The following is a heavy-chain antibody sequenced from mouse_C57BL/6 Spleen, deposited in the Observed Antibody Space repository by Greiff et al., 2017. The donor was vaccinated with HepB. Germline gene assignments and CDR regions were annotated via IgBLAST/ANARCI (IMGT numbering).Heavy chain of an antibody. Sequence: VQLQQPGAELVKPGASVKLSCKASGYTFTSYWMQWVKQRPGQGLEWIGEIDPSDSYTNYNQKFKGKATLTVDTSSSTAYMQLSSLTSEDSAVYYCARGGMVTNPAWFAYWGQGTLVTVSA. CDR2: IDPSDSYT. J-gene: IGHJ3*01. CDR3: ARGGMVTNPAWFAY. V-gene: IGHV1-50*01. D-gene: IGHD2-2*01. CDR1: GYTFTSYW.